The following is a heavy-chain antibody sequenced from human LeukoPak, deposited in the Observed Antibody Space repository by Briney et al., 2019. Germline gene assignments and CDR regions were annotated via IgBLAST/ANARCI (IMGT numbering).Heavy chain of an antibody. D-gene: IGHD6-6*01. CDR3: ARGPSAAPFDY. V-gene: IGHV4-4*07. CDR1: GGSISSCY. J-gene: IGHJ4*02. CDR2: IYTSGST. Sequence: PSETLSLTCTVSGGSISSCYWSWIRQPAGKGLEWVGRIYTSGSTNYNPSLKSRVTMSVDTSKNQFSLKLSSVTAADTAVYYCARGPSAAPFDYWGQGTLVTVSS.